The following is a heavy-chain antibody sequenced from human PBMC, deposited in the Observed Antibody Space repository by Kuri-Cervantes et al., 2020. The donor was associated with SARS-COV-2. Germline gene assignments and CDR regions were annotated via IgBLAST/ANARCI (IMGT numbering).Heavy chain of an antibody. J-gene: IGHJ4*02. CDR3: ARDLYGVLYYFDY. CDR2: ISYDGSNK. Sequence: GESLKISCAASGFTFSSYATHWVRQAPGKGLEWVAVISYDGSNKYYADSVKGRFTISRDNSKNTLYLQMNSLRAEDTAVYYCARDLYGVLYYFDYWGQGTLVT. D-gene: IGHD4-17*01. CDR1: GFTFSSYA. V-gene: IGHV3-30*04.